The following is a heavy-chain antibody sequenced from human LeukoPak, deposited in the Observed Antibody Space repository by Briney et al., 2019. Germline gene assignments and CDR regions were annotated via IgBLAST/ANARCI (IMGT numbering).Heavy chain of an antibody. D-gene: IGHD3-9*01. CDR1: GGTFSSYA. J-gene: IGHJ5*02. CDR2: IIPIFGTA. CDR3: ARGHFDILTGYYGWFDP. V-gene: IGHV1-69*01. Sequence: SVTVSCKASGGTFSSYAISWVRQAPGQGLEWMGGIIPIFGTANYAQKFQGRVTITADESTSTAYMELSSLRSEDTAVYYCARGHFDILTGYYGWFDPWGQGTLVTVSS.